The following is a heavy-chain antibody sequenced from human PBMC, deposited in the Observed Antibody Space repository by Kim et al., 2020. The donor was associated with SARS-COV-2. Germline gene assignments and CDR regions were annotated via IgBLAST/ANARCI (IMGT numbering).Heavy chain of an antibody. CDR3: ARDWVEEIAAAGYGMDV. Sequence: FQGRVTITADESTSTAYMELSSLRSEDTAVYYCARDWVEEIAAAGYGMDVWGQGTTVTVSS. V-gene: IGHV1-69*01. J-gene: IGHJ6*02. D-gene: IGHD6-13*01.